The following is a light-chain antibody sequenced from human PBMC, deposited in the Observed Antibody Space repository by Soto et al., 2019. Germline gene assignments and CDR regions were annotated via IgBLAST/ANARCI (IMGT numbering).Light chain of an antibody. CDR1: SGDVGGYDF. Sequence: QSALIQPASMSGSPGQSITISCTGTSGDVGGYDFVSWYQQHPGKVPRLMIYDVTKRPSGVSHRFSGSKSGNTAALTISGLQVEDEADYYCASYPYRNTYLFGGGTKVTV. J-gene: IGLJ3*02. CDR3: ASYPYRNTYL. CDR2: DVT. V-gene: IGLV2-14*03.